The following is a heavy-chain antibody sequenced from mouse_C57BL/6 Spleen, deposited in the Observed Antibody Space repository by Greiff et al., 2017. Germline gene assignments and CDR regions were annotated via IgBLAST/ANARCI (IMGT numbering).Heavy chain of an antibody. D-gene: IGHD2-2*01. J-gene: IGHJ4*01. CDR2: ILPGSGST. CDR1: GYTFTGYW. V-gene: IGHV1-9*01. CDR3: AYYGYDGDYYAMDY. Sequence: QVQLQQSGAELMKPGASVKLSCKAAGYTFTGYWIEWVKQRPGHGLEWIGEILPGSGSTNYNEKFKGKATFTADTSSNTAYMQLRSLTTEDSAIYYCAYYGYDGDYYAMDYWGQGTSVTVSS.